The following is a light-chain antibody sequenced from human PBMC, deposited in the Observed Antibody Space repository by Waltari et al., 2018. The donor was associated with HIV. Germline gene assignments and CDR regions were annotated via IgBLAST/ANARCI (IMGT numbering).Light chain of an antibody. V-gene: IGLV1-47*01. J-gene: IGLJ2*01. Sequence: QSVLTQPPSASGTPGQRVTISCYGSRSNVGNNYVYWYQPLPGTAPKLLISINNQRPSGVPDRFSASKSGTSASLAISGLRSEDEADYYCAALDDSLIDQVVFGGGTKLTVL. CDR3: AALDDSLIDQVV. CDR2: INN. CDR1: RSNVGNNY.